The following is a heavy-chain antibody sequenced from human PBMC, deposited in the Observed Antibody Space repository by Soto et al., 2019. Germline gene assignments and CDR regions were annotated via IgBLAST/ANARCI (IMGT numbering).Heavy chain of an antibody. J-gene: IGHJ6*02. CDR1: GYSFTSYW. CDR2: IDPSDSYT. Sequence: GESLKISCKGSGYSFTSYWISWVRQMPGKGLEWMGRIDPSDSYTNYSPSFQGHVTISADKSISTAYLQWSSLKASDTAMYYCARSYSSGWYKYYYYGMDVWGQGTTVTVSS. CDR3: ARSYSSGWYKYYYYGMDV. V-gene: IGHV5-10-1*01. D-gene: IGHD6-19*01.